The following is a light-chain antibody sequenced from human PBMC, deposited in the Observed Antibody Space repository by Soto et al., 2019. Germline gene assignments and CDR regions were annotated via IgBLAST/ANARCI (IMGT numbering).Light chain of an antibody. CDR3: QQFGSSPRT. Sequence: DIVLTQSPGTLSSSPGERATLSCRASQSISSSYLAWYQQRPGQAPRLIIYGASTRATGIPDRFSGSGSGTDFTLTISSLEPEDVAVYYCQQFGSSPRTLGQGTKVDIK. CDR2: GAS. CDR1: QSISSSY. J-gene: IGKJ1*01. V-gene: IGKV3-20*01.